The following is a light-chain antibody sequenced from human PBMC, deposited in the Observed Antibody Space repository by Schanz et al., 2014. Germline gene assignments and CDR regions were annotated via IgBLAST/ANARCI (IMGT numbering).Light chain of an antibody. CDR1: EDISGF. J-gene: IGKJ3*01. CDR3: RQYGTAPFT. V-gene: IGKV1-9*01. CDR2: AAS. Sequence: IQLTQSPASLSASVGDRVTITCRASEDISGFLVWHQQKPATAPKVLIYAASTLQSGVPSRFSGGGSGTEFTLAISRLEPEDSAVYYWRQYGTAPFTFGPGTTVDIK.